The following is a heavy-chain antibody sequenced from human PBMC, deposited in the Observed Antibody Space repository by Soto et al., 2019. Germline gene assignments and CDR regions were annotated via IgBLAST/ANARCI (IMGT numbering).Heavy chain of an antibody. J-gene: IGHJ5*02. Sequence: QVQLVQSGAEVKKPGASVKVSCKASGYTFTSYGISWVRQAPGQGLEWMGWISAYNGNTNYAQKLQGRVTMTTDTSTSTAYMELRSLRSDDTAVYYCARVPTDNYDSSGFDWFDPWGQGTLVTVSS. D-gene: IGHD3-22*01. CDR2: ISAYNGNT. CDR1: GYTFTSYG. V-gene: IGHV1-18*01. CDR3: ARVPTDNYDSSGFDWFDP.